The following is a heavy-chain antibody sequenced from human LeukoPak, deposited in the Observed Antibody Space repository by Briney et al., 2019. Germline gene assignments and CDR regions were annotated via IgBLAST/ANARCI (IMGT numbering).Heavy chain of an antibody. V-gene: IGHV4-39*01. CDR3: ARHAGVGLRYFDWSLKLKSHGYYPDY. D-gene: IGHD3-9*01. CDR1: GGSLSSSSYY. CDR2: IYYSGST. J-gene: IGHJ4*02. Sequence: SETLSLTCTVSGGSLSSSSYYWGWLRQPPGTGLEGIGSIYYSGSTYYNPSLKSRVTISVDTSKNPFSLKLSSVPAADTAVYYCARHAGVGLRYFDWSLKLKSHGYYPDYWGQGTLVTVSS.